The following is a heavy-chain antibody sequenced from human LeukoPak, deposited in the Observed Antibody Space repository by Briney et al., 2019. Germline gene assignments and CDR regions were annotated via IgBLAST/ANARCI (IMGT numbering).Heavy chain of an antibody. D-gene: IGHD5-18*01. V-gene: IGHV3-33*01. CDR2: IWYDGSNK. CDR3: ARGYSYGSTDNFDY. Sequence: GGSLRLSCAASGFTFSSYGMHWVRQAPGKGLEWVAVIWYDGSNKYYADSVKGRLTISRDNSKNTLYLQMNSLRAEDTAVYYCARGYSYGSTDNFDYWGQGTLVTVSS. CDR1: GFTFSSYG. J-gene: IGHJ4*02.